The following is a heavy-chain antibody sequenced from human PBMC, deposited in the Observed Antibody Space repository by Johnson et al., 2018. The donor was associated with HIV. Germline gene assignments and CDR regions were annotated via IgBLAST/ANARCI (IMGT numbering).Heavy chain of an antibody. CDR3: ARGGYCGGDCYDGVAFDI. J-gene: IGHJ3*02. D-gene: IGHD2-21*02. V-gene: IGHV3-7*01. Sequence: EQLVEAGGGSAKHGGSLRVSWSASGFTLSRYWMSWVRQAPGKGLEWVANIKQDGSEKYYVDSVKGRFTISRDNAKNSLYLQMNSLRAEDTAVYYCARGGYCGGDCYDGVAFDIWGQGTMVTVSS. CDR2: IKQDGSEK. CDR1: GFTLSRYW.